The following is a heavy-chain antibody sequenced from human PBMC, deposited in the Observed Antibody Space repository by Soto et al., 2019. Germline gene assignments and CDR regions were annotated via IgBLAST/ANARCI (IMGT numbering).Heavy chain of an antibody. Sequence: EVQLLESGGGLVQPGGSLRLSCAAPGLTFRTYAMTWVRQAPGKGLEWVSIISGSGGSTYYADSVKGRFTVSRDNSKNTLYVQMNSLRAEDTAVYYCAQWTCRGGRCDVDCWGQGTLVTVSS. CDR2: ISGSGGST. CDR1: GLTFRTYA. J-gene: IGHJ4*02. CDR3: AQWTCRGGRCDVDC. V-gene: IGHV3-23*01. D-gene: IGHD2-15*01.